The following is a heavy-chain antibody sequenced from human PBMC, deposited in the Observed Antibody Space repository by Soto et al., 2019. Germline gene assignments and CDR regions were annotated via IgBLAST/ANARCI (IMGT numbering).Heavy chain of an antibody. CDR1: GGSISSGGNY. V-gene: IGHV4-31*03. D-gene: IGHD1-26*01. J-gene: IGHJ5*02. CDR2: IYYSGST. Sequence: QVQLQESGPGLVKPSQTLSLTCTVSGGSISSGGNYWSWIRQHPGKGLEWIGYIYYSGSTYYNPSLKRRVTISADTSKNQFSLKLSSTTAADTAVYYCAIDVGTTSNWFDPWGQGTLVTVSS. CDR3: AIDVGTTSNWFDP.